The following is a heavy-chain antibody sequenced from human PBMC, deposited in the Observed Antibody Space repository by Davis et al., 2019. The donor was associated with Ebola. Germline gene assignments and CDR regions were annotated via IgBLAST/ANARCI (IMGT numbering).Heavy chain of an antibody. Sequence: GESLKISCAASGFTFRSYWMSWVRQAPGKGLEWVAKIKEDGSEKLEVDSVKGRFTISRDNAKDSLYLQMNSMRAEDTAVYYCARGSRNMDVWGQGPTVTVSS. CDR2: IKEDGSEK. CDR3: ARGSRNMDV. V-gene: IGHV3-7*03. J-gene: IGHJ6*02. CDR1: GFTFRSYW.